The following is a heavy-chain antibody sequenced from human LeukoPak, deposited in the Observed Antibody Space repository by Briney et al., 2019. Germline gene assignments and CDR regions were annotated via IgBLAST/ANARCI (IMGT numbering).Heavy chain of an antibody. V-gene: IGHV4-61*01. CDR3: ARVEANPAWYYDSSGYYFDY. CDR2: IYYSGST. D-gene: IGHD3-22*01. Sequence: PSETLSLTCTVSGYSISSGYYWSWIRQPPGKGLEWIGYIYYSGSTNYNPSLKSRVTISVDTSKNQFSLKLSSVTAADTAVYYCARVEANPAWYYDSSGYYFDYWGQGTLVTVSS. J-gene: IGHJ4*02. CDR1: GYSISSGYY.